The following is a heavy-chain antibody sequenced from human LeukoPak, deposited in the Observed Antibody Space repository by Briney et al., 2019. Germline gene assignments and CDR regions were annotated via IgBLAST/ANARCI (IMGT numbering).Heavy chain of an antibody. CDR1: GYTFTSCG. CDR3: AREHYYDSSGVPFDY. Sequence: GASVKVSCKASGYTFTSCGISWVRQAPGQGLEWMGWISAYNGNTNYAQKLQGRVTMTTDTSTSTAYMELRSLRSDDTAVYYCAREHYYDSSGVPFDYWGQGTLVIVSS. CDR2: ISAYNGNT. D-gene: IGHD3-22*01. J-gene: IGHJ4*02. V-gene: IGHV1-18*01.